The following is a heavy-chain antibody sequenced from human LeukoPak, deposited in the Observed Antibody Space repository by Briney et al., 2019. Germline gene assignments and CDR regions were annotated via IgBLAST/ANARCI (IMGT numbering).Heavy chain of an antibody. CDR2: IWYDGSNK. D-gene: IGHD6-19*01. J-gene: IGHJ4*02. Sequence: GGSLRLSCAASGFNFRSNGMYWVRQAPGKGLEWVAVIWYDGSNKYYGDSVKGRFTVSRDDSKNTLYLQVNSLRAEDTAVYYCARDELAVAKKGFLDSWGQGTLVTVSS. CDR1: GFNFRSNG. V-gene: IGHV3-33*07. CDR3: ARDELAVAKKGFLDS.